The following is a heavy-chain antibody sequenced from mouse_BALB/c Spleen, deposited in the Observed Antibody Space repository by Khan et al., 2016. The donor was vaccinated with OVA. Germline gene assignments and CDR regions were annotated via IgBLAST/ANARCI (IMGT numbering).Heavy chain of an antibody. V-gene: IGHV1-4*01. CDR3: ARGGDGSFGY. D-gene: IGHD1-1*01. CDR1: GYIFTNYM. Sequence: QVQLKQSGAELARPGASVKMSCKASGYIFTNYMMHWVKQRPGQGLEWIGDINPSSGYNNYNQKFKDKATLTAEKSSSTAYMQLSSLTSEASAVDYCARGGDGSFGYGGQGTLVTVSA. CDR2: INPSSGYN. J-gene: IGHJ3*01.